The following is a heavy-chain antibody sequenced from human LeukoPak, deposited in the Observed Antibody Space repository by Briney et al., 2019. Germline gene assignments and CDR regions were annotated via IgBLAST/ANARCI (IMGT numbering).Heavy chain of an antibody. V-gene: IGHV3-23*01. D-gene: IGHD6-19*01. CDR2: INANSGST. J-gene: IGHJ5*01. CDR1: GFAFNFYA. CDR3: AKPISGGLPVTADWFDP. Sequence: PGGSLRLSCAASGFAFNFYAMSWLRQPPGKGLEWVSTINANSGSTSYAASVRGRFTISRDNSKNTLYLQVNTLRADDTAVYYCAKPISGGLPVTADWFDPWGQGTLVVVSS.